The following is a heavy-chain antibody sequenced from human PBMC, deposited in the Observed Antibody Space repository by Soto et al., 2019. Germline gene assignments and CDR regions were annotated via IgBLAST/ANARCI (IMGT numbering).Heavy chain of an antibody. D-gene: IGHD6-19*01. Sequence: QVQLQESGPGLVKPSQTLSLTCTVSGGSISSGDYYWSWIRQPPGKGLEWIGYIYYSGSTSYNPSLQSRVTISVDTSKNQFSLKLSSVTAADTAVYYCARVYSSGWYKFDYYYYGMDVWGQGTTVTVSS. CDR2: IYYSGST. J-gene: IGHJ6*02. CDR3: ARVYSSGWYKFDYYYYGMDV. CDR1: GGSISSGDYY. V-gene: IGHV4-30-4*01.